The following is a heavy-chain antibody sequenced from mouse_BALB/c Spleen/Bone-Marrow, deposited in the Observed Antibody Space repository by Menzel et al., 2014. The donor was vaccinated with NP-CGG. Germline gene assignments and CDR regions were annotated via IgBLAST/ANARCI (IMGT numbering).Heavy chain of an antibody. CDR1: GYTFSSYW. CDR3: ASRYDTMDY. V-gene: IGHV1-9*01. Sequence: VQGVESGAELMKPGASVKISCKATGYTFSSYWIEWVKQRPGHGLEWIGEVLPGSGSIKYNEKFKGKATFTADTSSNTAYMQLSSVTSEDSAVYYCASRYDTMDYWGQGTSVTVSS. J-gene: IGHJ4*01. CDR2: VLPGSGSI.